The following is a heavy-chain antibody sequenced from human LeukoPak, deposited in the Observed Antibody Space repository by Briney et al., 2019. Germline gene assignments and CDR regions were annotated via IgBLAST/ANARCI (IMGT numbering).Heavy chain of an antibody. D-gene: IGHD2-15*01. CDR1: GYTFTGYY. Sequence: SVKVSCKASGYTFTGYYMHWVRQAPGQGLEWIGWIVVGSGNTNYAQKFQERVTITRDMSTSTAYMELSSLRSEDTAVYYCAADHVGGPFDIWGQGTMVTVSS. V-gene: IGHV1-58*02. CDR2: IVVGSGNT. J-gene: IGHJ3*02. CDR3: AADHVGGPFDI.